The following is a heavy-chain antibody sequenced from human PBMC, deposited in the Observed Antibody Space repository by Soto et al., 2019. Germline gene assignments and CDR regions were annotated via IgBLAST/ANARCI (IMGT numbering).Heavy chain of an antibody. Sequence: EVQLVESGGGLVKPGGSLRLSCAASGFTFSSYSMNWVRQAPGKGLEWVSSISSRSSYIYYADSVKGRFTISRDNAKNSLYLQMNSLRAEDTAVYYCARSWYGYSSGWYGFDYWGQGTLVTVSS. V-gene: IGHV3-21*01. CDR1: GFTFSSYS. CDR3: ARSWYGYSSGWYGFDY. J-gene: IGHJ4*02. CDR2: ISSRSSYI. D-gene: IGHD6-19*01.